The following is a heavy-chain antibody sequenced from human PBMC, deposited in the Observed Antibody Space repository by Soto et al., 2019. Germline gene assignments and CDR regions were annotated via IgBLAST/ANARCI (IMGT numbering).Heavy chain of an antibody. J-gene: IGHJ1*01. CDR1: GFTFSSYA. CDR3: AKDVHYDIVTGIEYFDH. D-gene: IGHD3-9*01. V-gene: IGHV3-23*01. CDR2: ISGTGRVT. Sequence: EVQLLESGGGLEQPGESLKISCAVSGFTFSSYAMSWVRQAPGKGLEWVSGISGTGRVTNYAESVKGRFTISRDNPKNTLSLEMKSLRAEDTAVYYCAKDVHYDIVTGIEYFDHWGQGTLVTVSS.